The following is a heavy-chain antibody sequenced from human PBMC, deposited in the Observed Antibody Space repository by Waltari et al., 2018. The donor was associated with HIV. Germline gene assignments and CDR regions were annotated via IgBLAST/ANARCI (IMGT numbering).Heavy chain of an antibody. CDR1: GFTFINAW. CDR3: VTDAVAVPLDTAY. V-gene: IGHV3-15*01. Sequence: EVHLVESGGGLVKRGGSLRVYCTVFGFTFINAWMSWVRQAQGKGLELLGRIKSKNDGGTIDYAAPVKDRFTILRDDSKHTLYLEMSSLKSEDTGIYYCVTDAVAVPLDTAYWGQGTLVTVSS. J-gene: IGHJ4*02. CDR2: IKSKNDGGTI. D-gene: IGHD2-21*01.